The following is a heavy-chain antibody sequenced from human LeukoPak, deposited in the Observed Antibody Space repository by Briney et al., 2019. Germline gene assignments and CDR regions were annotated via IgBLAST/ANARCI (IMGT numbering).Heavy chain of an antibody. CDR3: ARDAQQQLVYAEYFQH. CDR2: ISSNGGST. J-gene: IGHJ1*01. Sequence: GGSLRLSCAASGFTFSSYWMSWVRQAPGKGLEYVSAISSNGGSTYYANSVKGRFTISRDNSKNTLYLQMGSLRAEDMAVYYCARDAQQQLVYAEYFQHWGQGTLVTVSS. V-gene: IGHV3-64*01. D-gene: IGHD6-13*01. CDR1: GFTFSSYW.